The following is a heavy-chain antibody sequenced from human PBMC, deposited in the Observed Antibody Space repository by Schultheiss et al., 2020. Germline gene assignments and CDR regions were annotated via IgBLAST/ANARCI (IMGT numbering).Heavy chain of an antibody. CDR2: ISYDGSNK. V-gene: IGHV3-30*03. CDR1: GFPFSSHT. J-gene: IGHJ4*02. Sequence: GESLKISCAASGFPFSSHTMNWVRQAPGKGLEWVAVISYDGSNKYYADSVKGRFTISRDNSKNTLYLQMNSLRAEDTAVYYCARDRESGGYGSDYWGQGTLVTVSS. D-gene: IGHD5-18*01. CDR3: ARDRESGGYGSDY.